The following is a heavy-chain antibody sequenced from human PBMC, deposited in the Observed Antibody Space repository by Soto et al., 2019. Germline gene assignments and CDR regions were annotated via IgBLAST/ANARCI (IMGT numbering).Heavy chain of an antibody. D-gene: IGHD2-15*01. V-gene: IGHV4-31*03. J-gene: IGHJ5*02. Sequence: PSETLSLTCTVSGGSISSGGYYWSWIRQHPGKGLEWIGYIYYSGSTYYNPSLKSRVTISVDTSKNQFSLKLSSVTAADTAVSYCARVVVAAIWFDPWGQGTLVTVSS. CDR2: IYYSGST. CDR1: GGSISSGGYY. CDR3: ARVVVAAIWFDP.